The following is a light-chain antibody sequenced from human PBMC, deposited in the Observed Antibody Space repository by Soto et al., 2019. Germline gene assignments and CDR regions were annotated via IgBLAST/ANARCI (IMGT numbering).Light chain of an antibody. Sequence: QSVLTQPASVSGSPGQSITISCTGTSSDVGGYNFVSWYQHHPGKAPKLMIYEVSNRPSGVSNRFSGSKSGNTASLTISGLQAEDEADYYCSSYTSSSTVLFGGGTKVTGL. CDR1: SSDVGGYNF. CDR2: EVS. J-gene: IGLJ2*01. V-gene: IGLV2-14*01. CDR3: SSYTSSSTVL.